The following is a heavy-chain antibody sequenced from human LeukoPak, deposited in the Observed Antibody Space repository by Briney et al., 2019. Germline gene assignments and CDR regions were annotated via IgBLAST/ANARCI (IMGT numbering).Heavy chain of an antibody. CDR3: AKDYDSSNWYDY. CDR2: ISGSGGST. Sequence: PGGSLRLSCAASGFTFNSYAMSWVRQAPGKGLEWVSAISGSGGSTYYADSVKGRFTISRDNSKNTLYLQMNSLRAEDTAVYYCAKDYDSSNWYDYWGQGTLVTVSS. J-gene: IGHJ5*01. D-gene: IGHD3-22*01. CDR1: GFTFNSYA. V-gene: IGHV3-23*01.